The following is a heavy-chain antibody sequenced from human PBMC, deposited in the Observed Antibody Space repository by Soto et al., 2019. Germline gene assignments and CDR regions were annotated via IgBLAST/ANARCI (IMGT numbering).Heavy chain of an antibody. CDR1: GYSFTSYW. Sequence: PGESLKISCKGSGYSFTSYWIGWVRQMPGKGLEWMGIIYPSDSDTRYSPSFQGQVTISADKSISTAYLQWSSLKASDTAMYYCARSRSTTVTSLRAFDIWGQGTMVTVSS. V-gene: IGHV5-51*01. CDR2: IYPSDSDT. CDR3: ARSRSTTVTSLRAFDI. D-gene: IGHD4-17*01. J-gene: IGHJ3*02.